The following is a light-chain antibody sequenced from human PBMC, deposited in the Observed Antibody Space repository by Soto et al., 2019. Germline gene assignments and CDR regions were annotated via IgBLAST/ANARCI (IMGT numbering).Light chain of an antibody. CDR3: QQSYSTPST. J-gene: IGKJ2*01. CDR2: AAS. CDR1: QRISSY. Sequence: DIQMTQSPSSLSASVGDRVTITCRASQRISSYLNWYQQKPGKAPKLLIYAASILQSGVPSRFSGSGSGTDFTLTISSLQPEDFATDYCQQSYSTPSTLGQGTKLEIK. V-gene: IGKV1-39*01.